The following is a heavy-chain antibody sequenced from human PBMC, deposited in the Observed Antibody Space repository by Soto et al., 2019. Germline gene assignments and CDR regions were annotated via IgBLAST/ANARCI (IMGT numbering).Heavy chain of an antibody. CDR1: GFTFSSHA. Sequence: QVQLVESGGGVVQPGGSLRLSCAASGFTFSSHAMHWVRQAPGKGLEWVALISFNGNDKHYPDSVKGRFTISRDNSGNTLYLQMNSLRVDDTAMYYCAAEVGGRSFGDWGQGTLVTVSS. J-gene: IGHJ4*02. D-gene: IGHD1-26*01. V-gene: IGHV3-30*03. CDR2: ISFNGNDK. CDR3: AAEVGGRSFGD.